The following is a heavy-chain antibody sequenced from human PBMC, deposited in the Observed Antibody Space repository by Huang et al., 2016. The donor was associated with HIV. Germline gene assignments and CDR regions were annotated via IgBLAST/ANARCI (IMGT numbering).Heavy chain of an antibody. CDR3: ARGFRSGDYSNYIPPHYFDF. CDR2: VNGGNGVT. J-gene: IGHJ4*02. CDR1: GYTFSDHP. D-gene: IGHD3-10*01. V-gene: IGHV1-3*01. Sequence: QVQLVQSGAQMKTPGASVEVSCKTSGYTFSDHPVHWLRQAPGQSLEWLGWVNGGNGVTKYSQRFQGRVTFTRDTSATTAYMDLRSLRSEDTAVYFGARGFRSGDYSNYIPPHYFDFWGQGTLVTVSS.